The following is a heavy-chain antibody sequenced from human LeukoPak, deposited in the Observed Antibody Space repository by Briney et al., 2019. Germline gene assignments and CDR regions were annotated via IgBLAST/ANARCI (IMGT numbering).Heavy chain of an antibody. V-gene: IGHV3-30-3*01. Sequence: PGGSLRLSCAASGFTFSSYAMHWVRQAPGKGLEWVAVISYDGSNKYYADSVKGRFTISRDNSKNTLYLQMNSLSAEDTAVYYCARLVVPAAIYYYGMDVWGQGTTVTVSS. CDR3: ARLVVPAAIYYYGMDV. CDR1: GFTFSSYA. J-gene: IGHJ6*02. D-gene: IGHD2-2*02. CDR2: ISYDGSNK.